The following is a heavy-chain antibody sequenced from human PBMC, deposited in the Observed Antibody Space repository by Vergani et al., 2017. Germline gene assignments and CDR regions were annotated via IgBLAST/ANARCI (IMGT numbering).Heavy chain of an antibody. Sequence: QVQLVQSGAEVKKPGASVKVSCKASGYTFSSYTISWVRQAPGQGLEWMGRIIPILGIANYAQKFQGRVTITADKSTSTAYMELSSLRSEDTAVYYCARVSGLGWFDPWGQGTLVTVSS. CDR1: GYTFSSYT. J-gene: IGHJ5*02. D-gene: IGHD1-14*01. CDR3: ARVSGLGWFDP. V-gene: IGHV1-69*09. CDR2: IIPILGIA.